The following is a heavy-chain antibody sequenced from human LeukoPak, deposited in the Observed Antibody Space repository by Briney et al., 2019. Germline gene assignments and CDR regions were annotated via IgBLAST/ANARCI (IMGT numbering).Heavy chain of an antibody. J-gene: IGHJ4*02. Sequence: GASVKVSCKASGYTFTGYYMHWVRQAPGQGLEWMGWINPNSGGTNYAQKFQGRVTMTRDTSISTAYMELSRLRSDDTAVYYCARDHYYDSSGHNPVYWGQGTLVTVSS. CDR3: ARDHYYDSSGHNPVY. V-gene: IGHV1-2*02. CDR2: INPNSGGT. CDR1: GYTFTGYY. D-gene: IGHD3-22*01.